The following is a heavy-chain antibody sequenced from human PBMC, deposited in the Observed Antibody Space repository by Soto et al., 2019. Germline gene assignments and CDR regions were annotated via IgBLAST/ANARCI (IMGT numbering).Heavy chain of an antibody. J-gene: IGHJ4*02. CDR3: VSQRTTVINQAYFEY. Sequence: SETLSLTCTFSGVSVTNSSYYWGWMGQSPGKGLEWIGSVYYRGRSYSKSSVKSRVTISVDTSKNQFSLNLNSVTASDTAVYFCVSQRTTVINQAYFEYWGPGALVTVSS. V-gene: IGHV4-39*01. D-gene: IGHD4-4*01. CDR2: VYYRGRS. CDR1: GVSVTNSSYY.